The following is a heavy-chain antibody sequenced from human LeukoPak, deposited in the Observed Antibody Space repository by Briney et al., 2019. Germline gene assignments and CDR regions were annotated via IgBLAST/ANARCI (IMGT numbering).Heavy chain of an antibody. CDR3: AKDRSSSWTWTIDY. CDR1: GFAFSSNG. J-gene: IGHJ4*02. V-gene: IGHV3-30*18. CDR2: ISYDGSNK. D-gene: IGHD6-13*01. Sequence: GGSLRLSCAASGFAFSSNGMHWVRQAPGKGLEWVAPISYDGSNKYYADSVKGRFTISRDNSKNTLYLQMNSLRAEDTAVYYCAKDRSSSWTWTIDYWGQGTLVTVSS.